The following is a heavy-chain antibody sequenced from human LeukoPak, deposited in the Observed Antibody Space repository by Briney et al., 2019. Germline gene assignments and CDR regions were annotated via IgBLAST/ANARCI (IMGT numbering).Heavy chain of an antibody. V-gene: IGHV1-69*01. CDR2: IIPIFGRA. Sequence: ASVKVSCKASGGTFRSYVITWVRRAPGQGLEWMGGIIPIFGRADYAQKFQGRVMITADESTSTAYMELSSLRSEDTAVYYCALYYYDSSGYYSNDAFDIWGQGTMVTVSS. CDR3: ALYYYDSSGYYSNDAFDI. CDR1: GGTFRSYV. D-gene: IGHD3-22*01. J-gene: IGHJ3*02.